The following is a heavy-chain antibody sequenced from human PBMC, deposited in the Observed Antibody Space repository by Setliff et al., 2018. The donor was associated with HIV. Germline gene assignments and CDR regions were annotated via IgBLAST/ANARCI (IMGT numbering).Heavy chain of an antibody. Sequence: GGSLRLSCRASGFTFGDYGMSWVRQAPGKGLEWVGFIRSKAYGGTTEYAASVKGRFTISRDDSKGIAYLQMNSLKTEDTAVYYCTRAVSTLYYYYMDVWGKGTTVTVSS. CDR3: TRAVSTLYYYYMDV. J-gene: IGHJ6*03. V-gene: IGHV3-49*04. CDR1: GFTFGDYG. D-gene: IGHD2-15*01. CDR2: IRSKAYGGTT.